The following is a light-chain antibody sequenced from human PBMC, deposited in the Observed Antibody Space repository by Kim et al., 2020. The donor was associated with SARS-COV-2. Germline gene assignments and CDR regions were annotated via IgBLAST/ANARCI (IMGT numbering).Light chain of an antibody. CDR3: QQLNSYPIT. CDR1: PAISTY. V-gene: IGKV1-9*01. J-gene: IGKJ5*01. Sequence: AAVGDRVTSTARTSPAISTYGAWYQQKPGKAPNLLISTTSTLQSGVPSRFSGSGSGTEYTLTISSLQPEDFATYYCQQLNSYPITFVQGTRLEIK. CDR2: TTS.